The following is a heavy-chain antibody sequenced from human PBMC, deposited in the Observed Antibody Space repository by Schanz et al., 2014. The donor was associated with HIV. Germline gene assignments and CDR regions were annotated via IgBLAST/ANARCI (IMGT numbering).Heavy chain of an antibody. CDR3: ARHLPGGLFSPLNL. V-gene: IGHV1-69*06. CDR1: GDTFSSYS. CDR2: IIPIFGSP. Sequence: QVQLVQSGAEVKKPGSSVKVSCKASGDTFSSYSISWVRQAPGQGLEYMGGIIPIFGSPKYAQKFQGRVTITADKSTSTAYMELSSLRSEDTAIYYCARHLPGGLFSPLNLWGQGTLVTVSS. J-gene: IGHJ5*02. D-gene: IGHD3-16*01.